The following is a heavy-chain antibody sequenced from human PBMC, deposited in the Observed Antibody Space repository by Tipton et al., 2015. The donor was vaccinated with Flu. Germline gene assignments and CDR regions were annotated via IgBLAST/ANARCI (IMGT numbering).Heavy chain of an antibody. D-gene: IGHD2-15*01. V-gene: IGHV4-34*01. CDR3: AAHCSGGSCSHASDI. CDR1: GGSFSSHY. J-gene: IGHJ3*02. Sequence: TLSLTCTVSGGSFSSHYWSWIRQPPGKGLEWIGEINPSGSTNYNPSLKSRVTISGDTSKNQVSLKPSSVTAADTALYYCAAHCSGGSCSHASDIWGQGTMVTVSS. CDR2: INPSGST.